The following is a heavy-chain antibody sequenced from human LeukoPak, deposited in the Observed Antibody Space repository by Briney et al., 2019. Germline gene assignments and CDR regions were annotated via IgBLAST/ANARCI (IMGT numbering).Heavy chain of an antibody. CDR3: ARHVGKKAFDI. V-gene: IGHV4-34*01. J-gene: IGHJ3*02. CDR2: INHSGST. D-gene: IGHD4-23*01. Sequence: SETLSLTCAVYGGSFSGYYWSWIRQPPGKGLEWIGEINHSGSTNYNPSLKSRVTISVDTSKNQFSLKLSSVTAADTAVYYCARHVGKKAFDIWGQGTMVTVSS. CDR1: GGSFSGYY.